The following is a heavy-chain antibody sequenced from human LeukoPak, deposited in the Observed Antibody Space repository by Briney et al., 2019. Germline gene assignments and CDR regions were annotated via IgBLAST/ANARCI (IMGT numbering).Heavy chain of an antibody. Sequence: SETLSLTCTVSGGSIGSYYWNWIRQPPGKGLEWIGYIYYSGSTNYNPSLKSRVTISVDTSKNQFSLKLSSVTAADTAVYYCARDIAVAGGYYYYGMDVWGQGSTVTVSS. V-gene: IGHV4-59*01. CDR1: GGSIGSYY. CDR2: IYYSGST. D-gene: IGHD6-19*01. CDR3: ARDIAVAGGYYYYGMDV. J-gene: IGHJ6*02.